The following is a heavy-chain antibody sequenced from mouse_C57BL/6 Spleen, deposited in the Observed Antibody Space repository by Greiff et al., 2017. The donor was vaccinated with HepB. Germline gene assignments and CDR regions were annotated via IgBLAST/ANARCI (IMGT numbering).Heavy chain of an antibody. J-gene: IGHJ1*03. CDR2: ISYSGST. CDR3: ARGYYYGSSPWYFDV. CDR1: GYSITSDY. V-gene: IGHV3-8*01. Sequence: EVQLQESGPGLAKPSQTLSLTCSVTGYSITSDYWNWIRKFPGNKLEYMGYISYSGSTYYNPSLKSRNSITRDTSKNQYYLQLNSVTTEDTATDYCARGYYYGSSPWYFDVWGTGTTVTVSS. D-gene: IGHD1-1*01.